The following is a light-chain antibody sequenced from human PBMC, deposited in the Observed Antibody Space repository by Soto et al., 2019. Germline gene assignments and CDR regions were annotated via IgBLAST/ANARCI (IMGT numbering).Light chain of an antibody. Sequence: QSVLPQPPSASGSPGQSVTISCTGTSSDVGGYNYVSWYQHHPGKGPKLMIYEVSKRTSGVPDRFSGSKSGNTASLTVSGLQAEDEADYYCSSFAGSNTVFGGGTKGTVL. V-gene: IGLV2-8*01. J-gene: IGLJ2*01. CDR3: SSFAGSNTV. CDR1: SSDVGGYNY. CDR2: EVS.